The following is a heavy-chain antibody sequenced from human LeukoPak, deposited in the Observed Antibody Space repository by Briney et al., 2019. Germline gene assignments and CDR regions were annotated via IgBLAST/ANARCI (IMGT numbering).Heavy chain of an antibody. CDR3: AKDVGKWESLHFFDY. D-gene: IGHD1-26*01. V-gene: IGHV3-23*01. J-gene: IGHJ4*02. CDR2: VSGSGAST. Sequence: GGSLRLSCLTSGFTLSTNAMSWVRQAPGKGLEWISGVSGSGASTNYADSVKGRFTISRDDSRNTLYLQMNSLRGDDTAVYYCAKDVGKWESLHFFDYWGQGTLVTVSS. CDR1: GFTLSTNA.